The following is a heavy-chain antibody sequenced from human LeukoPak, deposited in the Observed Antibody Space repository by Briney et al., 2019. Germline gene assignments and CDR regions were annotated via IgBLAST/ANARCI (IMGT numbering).Heavy chain of an antibody. J-gene: IGHJ4*02. V-gene: IGHV3-66*01. D-gene: IGHD3-22*01. Sequence: GGSLRLSCAASGFTVSSNYMSWVRQAPGKGLEWVSVIYSGGSTYYADSVKGRFTISRDNSKNTLYLQMNSLRAEDTAVYYCVRFGITMKYYFDYWGQGTLVTVSS. CDR2: IYSGGST. CDR3: VRFGITMKYYFDY. CDR1: GFTVSSNY.